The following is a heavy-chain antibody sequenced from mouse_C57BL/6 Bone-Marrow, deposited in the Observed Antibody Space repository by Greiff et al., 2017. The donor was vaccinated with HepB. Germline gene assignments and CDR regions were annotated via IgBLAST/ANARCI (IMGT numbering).Heavy chain of an antibody. V-gene: IGHV5-12*01. CDR2: ISNGGGST. CDR3: ARRTGTGWFAY. CDR1: GFTFSDYY. D-gene: IGHD4-1*01. J-gene: IGHJ3*01. Sequence: EVQGVESGGGLVQPGGSLKLSCAASGFTFSDYYMYWVRQTPEKRLEWVAYISNGGGSTYYPDTVKGRFTISRDNAKNTLYLQMSRLKSEDTAMYYCARRTGTGWFAYWGQGTLVTVSA.